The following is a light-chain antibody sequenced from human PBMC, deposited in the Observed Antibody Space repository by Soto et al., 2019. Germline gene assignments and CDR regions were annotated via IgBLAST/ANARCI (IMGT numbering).Light chain of an antibody. CDR2: GAS. CDR1: QSVSNNY. CDR3: QQYGSSEII. Sequence: EIVLTQSPGTLSLSQGERATLSSRASQSVSNNYLAWSQQKPGQAPRLLIYGASNRATGIPDRLSGSGSGTDFTLTITRLEPEDFAVFYCQQYGSSEIIFGQGTRLEIK. V-gene: IGKV3-20*01. J-gene: IGKJ5*01.